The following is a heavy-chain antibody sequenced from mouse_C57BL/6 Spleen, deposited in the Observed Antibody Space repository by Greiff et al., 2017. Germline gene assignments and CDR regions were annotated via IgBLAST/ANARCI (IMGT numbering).Heavy chain of an antibody. CDR2: INPYNGDT. V-gene: IGHV1-20*01. CDR3: ARGDEGGY. CDR1: GYSFTGYF. J-gene: IGHJ2*01. Sequence: LVESGPELVKPGDSVKISCKASGYSFTGYFMNWVMQSHGKSLEWIGRINPYNGDTFYNQKFKGKATLTVDKSSSTAHMELRSLTSEDSAVYYCARGDEGGYWGQGTTLTVSS.